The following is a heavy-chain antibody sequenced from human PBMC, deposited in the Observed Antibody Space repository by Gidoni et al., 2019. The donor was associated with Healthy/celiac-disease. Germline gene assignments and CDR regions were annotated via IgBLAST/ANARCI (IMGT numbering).Heavy chain of an antibody. Sequence: QVQLQESGPGLVTPSQTLSLTSTVSGGSISSGSYSWSWIRQPAGKGLEWIGRIYTSGSTNYNPSLKSRVTMSVDTSKNQFSLKLSSVTAADTAVYYCARLPEYYYDSSGYIVPLAYYYGMDVWGQGTTVTVSS. CDR3: ARLPEYYYDSSGYIVPLAYYYGMDV. J-gene: IGHJ6*02. V-gene: IGHV4-61*02. CDR1: GGSISSGSYS. CDR2: IYTSGST. D-gene: IGHD3-22*01.